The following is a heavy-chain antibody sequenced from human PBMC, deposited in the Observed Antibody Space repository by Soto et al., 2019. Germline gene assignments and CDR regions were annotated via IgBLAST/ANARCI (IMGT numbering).Heavy chain of an antibody. J-gene: IGHJ3*02. CDR1: GFTFSSYA. CDR3: AKDQRVWDDILTGYYMTMPDAFDI. D-gene: IGHD3-9*01. Sequence: GGSLRLSCAASGFTFSSYAMSWVRQAPGKGLEWVSAISGSGGSTYYADSVKGRFTISRDNSKNTLYLQMNSLRAEDTAVYYCAKDQRVWDDILTGYYMTMPDAFDIWGQGTMVTVSS. V-gene: IGHV3-23*01. CDR2: ISGSGGST.